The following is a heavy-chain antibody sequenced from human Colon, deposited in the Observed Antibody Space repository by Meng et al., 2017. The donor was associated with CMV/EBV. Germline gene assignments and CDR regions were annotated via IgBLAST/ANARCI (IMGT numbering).Heavy chain of an antibody. J-gene: IGHJ4*02. V-gene: IGHV3-30*02. CDR2: IRYDGNNP. CDR1: GFTFSSYV. CDR3: ARDQGMFGVVTPLGY. Sequence: GGSLRLSCAASGFTFSSYVMHWVRQAPGKGLEWVALIRYDGNNPFYADSAKGRFTISRDNSKNTLYLQMNSLTGEDTAVYYCARDQGMFGVVTPLGYWGQGTLVTVSS. D-gene: IGHD3-3*01.